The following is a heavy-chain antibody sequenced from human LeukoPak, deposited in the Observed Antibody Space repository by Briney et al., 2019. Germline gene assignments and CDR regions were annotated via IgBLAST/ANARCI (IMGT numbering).Heavy chain of an antibody. CDR2: INSDGSST. V-gene: IGHV3-74*01. CDR3: ARVWRYYYDSSGYYPFDY. CDR1: GFTFSSYW. J-gene: IGHJ4*02. D-gene: IGHD3-22*01. Sequence: GGSLRLSCAASGFTFSSYWMHWVRQAPGKGLVWVSRINSDGSSTSYADSVKGRFTISRDNAKNTLYLQMNSLRAEDTAVYYCARVWRYYYDSSGYYPFDYWGQGTLVTVSS.